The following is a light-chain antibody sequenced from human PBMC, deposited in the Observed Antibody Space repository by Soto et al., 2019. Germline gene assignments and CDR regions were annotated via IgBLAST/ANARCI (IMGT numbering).Light chain of an antibody. CDR1: SSDVGGYNY. Sequence: QSALTQPASVSGSPGQSITISCTGPSSDVGGYNYVSWNQQHPGKAPKLMIYEVSNRPSGLSNRFSGSKSGNTASLTISGLQAEDEADYYCSSYTSSSTRVFGGGTKLTVL. CDR2: EVS. V-gene: IGLV2-14*01. J-gene: IGLJ2*01. CDR3: SSYTSSSTRV.